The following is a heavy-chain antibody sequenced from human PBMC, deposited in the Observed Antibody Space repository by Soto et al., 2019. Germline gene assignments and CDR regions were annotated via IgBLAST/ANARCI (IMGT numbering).Heavy chain of an antibody. CDR1: GFTFSNNA. CDR3: AGYDPLDH. J-gene: IGHJ4*02. V-gene: IGHV3-23*01. D-gene: IGHD5-12*01. CDR2: TLRNSDAT. Sequence: GGSLRLSCVASGFTFSNNAMTWVRQAPGKGLEWVSSTLRNSDATYYADSVTGRFTMSRDNSKDTLYLQMNSLRADDTAIYYCAGYDPLDHWGQGTLVTVSS.